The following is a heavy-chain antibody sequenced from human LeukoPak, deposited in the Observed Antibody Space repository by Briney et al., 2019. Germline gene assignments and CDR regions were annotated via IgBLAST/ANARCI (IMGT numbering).Heavy chain of an antibody. CDR1: GFTFSSYA. D-gene: IGHD3-22*01. V-gene: IGHV3-23*01. CDR3: AKHLPHIVVVITEHPIDAFDT. Sequence: GGSLRLSCAASGFTFSSYAMSWVRQAPGKGLEWVSAISGSGGSTYYADSVKGRFTISRDNSKNTLYLQMNSLRAEDTAVYYCAKHLPHIVVVITEHPIDAFDTWGQGTMVTVSS. CDR2: ISGSGGST. J-gene: IGHJ3*02.